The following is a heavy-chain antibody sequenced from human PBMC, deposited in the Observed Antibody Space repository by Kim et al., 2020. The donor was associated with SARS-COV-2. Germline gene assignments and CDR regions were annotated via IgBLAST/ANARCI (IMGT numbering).Heavy chain of an antibody. CDR3: ARDQGGLDV. V-gene: IGHV1-2*02. J-gene: IGHJ6*02. CDR2: RGAT. Sequence: RGATNYAQTFQDRHTLTRETSISTGYMELNRLTSDDRAVYYCARDQGGLDVWGQGTTVTVSS.